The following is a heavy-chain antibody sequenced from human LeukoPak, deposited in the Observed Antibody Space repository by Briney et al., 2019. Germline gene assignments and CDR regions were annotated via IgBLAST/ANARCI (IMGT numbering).Heavy chain of an antibody. CDR1: GGTFSSYA. J-gene: IGHJ4*02. V-gene: IGHV1-69*05. CDR2: IIPIFGTA. CDR3: ARGPQLRFLEWLLGTYCFDY. Sequence: SVKVSCKASGGTFSSYAISWVRQAPGQGLEWMGGIIPIFGTANYAQKFQGRVTITTDESTSTAYMELSSLRSEDTAVYYCARGPQLRFLEWLLGTYCFDYWGQGTLVTVSS. D-gene: IGHD3-3*01.